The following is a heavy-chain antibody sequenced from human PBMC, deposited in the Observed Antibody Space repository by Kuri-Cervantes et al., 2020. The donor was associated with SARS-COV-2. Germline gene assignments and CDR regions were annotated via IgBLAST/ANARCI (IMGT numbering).Heavy chain of an antibody. CDR3: ERSTSNGDYDVWLDY. J-gene: IGHJ4*02. CDR1: GITFSNYW. V-gene: IGHV3-74*01. D-gene: IGHD4-17*01. CDR2: SNTDASST. Sequence: LLRAASGITFSNYWMHWVRLAPGKGLEWVSRSNTDASSTSYADSVKGRFTISRDNAKNTLYLQMISLRSEDTAVYYSERSTSNGDYDVWLDYWGQGTLVTVSS.